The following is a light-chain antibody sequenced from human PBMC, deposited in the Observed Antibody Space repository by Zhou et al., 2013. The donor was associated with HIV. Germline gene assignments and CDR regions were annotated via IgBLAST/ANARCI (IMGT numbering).Light chain of an antibody. J-gene: IGKJ2*03. CDR2: GAS. CDR1: QSVSSSY. V-gene: IGKV3D-20*02. CDR3: QVRSNWPPVS. Sequence: EIVLTQSPVTLSLSPGERATLSCWASQSVSSSYLAWYQQKPGQAPRLLIYGASSRATGIPARFSGSGSGTDFTLTISSLEPEDFAVYYCQVRSNWPPVSFGQGTKLEIK.